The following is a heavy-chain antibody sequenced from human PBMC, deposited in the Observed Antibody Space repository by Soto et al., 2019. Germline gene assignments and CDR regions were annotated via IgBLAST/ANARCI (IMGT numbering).Heavy chain of an antibody. CDR1: GYTFTGYY. CDR2: INPNSGGT. V-gene: IGHV1-2*04. D-gene: IGHD3-3*01. CDR3: ARGVVTIFGVVPSRTYYMDV. Sequence: ASVKVSCKASGYTFTGYYMHWVRQAPGQGLEWMGWINPNSGGTNYAQKFQGWVTMTRDTSISTAYMELSRLRSDDTAVYYCARGVVTIFGVVPSRTYYMDVWGKGTKVTVSS. J-gene: IGHJ6*03.